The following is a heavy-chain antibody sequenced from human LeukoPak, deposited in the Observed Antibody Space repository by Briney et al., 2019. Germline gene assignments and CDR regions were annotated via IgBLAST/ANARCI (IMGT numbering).Heavy chain of an antibody. CDR1: GFTFSSYS. V-gene: IGHV3-23*01. Sequence: GGSLRLSCAASGFTFSSYSMNWVRQAPGKGLEWVSSISGSGSHTYYADSVKGRLTTSRDNSKNTLYLQMNSLTAEDTAVYYCAKNGEPHYYMDVWGKGTTVTVSS. J-gene: IGHJ6*03. D-gene: IGHD1-14*01. CDR3: AKNGEPHYYMDV. CDR2: ISGSGSHT.